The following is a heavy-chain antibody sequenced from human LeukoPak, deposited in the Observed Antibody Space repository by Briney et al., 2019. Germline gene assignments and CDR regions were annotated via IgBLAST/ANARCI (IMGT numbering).Heavy chain of an antibody. V-gene: IGHV3-66*04. CDR3: ARLHYDILTGPFDY. CDR1: GFTVSSNY. Sequence: GGSLRLSCAASGFTVSSNYMSWVRQAPGKGLEWVSVIFSGGGTYYADSVKGRFIMSRDNSKNTLYLQMDSLRAEDTAVYYCARLHYDILTGPFDYWGQGTLVTVSS. J-gene: IGHJ4*02. D-gene: IGHD3-9*01. CDR2: IFSGGGT.